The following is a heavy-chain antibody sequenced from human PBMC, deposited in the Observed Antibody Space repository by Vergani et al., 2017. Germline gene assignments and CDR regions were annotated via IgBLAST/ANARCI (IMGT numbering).Heavy chain of an antibody. Sequence: QVQLVQSGAEVKKPGASVKVSCKASGYTFTSYDINWVRQATGQGLEWMGWMNPNSGNTGYAQKFQGRVTMTRNTSISTAYMELSSLRSEDTAVYYCARARLRYFEKESTRRRATSLPPSYYFDYWGQGTLVTVSS. J-gene: IGHJ4*02. D-gene: IGHD3-9*01. CDR2: MNPNSGNT. CDR3: ARARLRYFEKESTRRRATSLPPSYYFDY. V-gene: IGHV1-8*01. CDR1: GYTFTSYD.